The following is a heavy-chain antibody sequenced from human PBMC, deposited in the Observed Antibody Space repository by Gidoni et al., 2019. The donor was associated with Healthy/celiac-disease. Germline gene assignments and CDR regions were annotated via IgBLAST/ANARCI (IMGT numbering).Heavy chain of an antibody. D-gene: IGHD3-3*01. V-gene: IGHV3-15*07. Sequence: EVQLVESGGGLLKTGGSLRLSCAASGFTFSNAWLNWVRQAPGKGLEWVGRIKSKTDGGTTDYAAPVKGRFTISRDDSKNTLYLQMNSLKTEDTAVYYCTTEIILTIFGVVISPRIDYWGQGTLVTVSS. J-gene: IGHJ4*02. CDR1: GFTFSNAW. CDR2: IKSKTDGGTT. CDR3: TTEIILTIFGVVISPRIDY.